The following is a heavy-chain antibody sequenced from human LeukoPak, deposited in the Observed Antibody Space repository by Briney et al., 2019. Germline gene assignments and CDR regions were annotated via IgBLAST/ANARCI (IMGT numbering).Heavy chain of an antibody. CDR3: AKRYDSSGYPRRGDYFDY. V-gene: IGHV3-23*01. Sequence: GGSLRLSCAASGFTFSSYAMSWVRQAPGKGLEWVSAISGSGGSTYYADSVKGRFTISRDNSKNTLYLQMNSLRAEDTAVYYCAKRYDSSGYPRRGDYFDYWGQGTLVTVSS. CDR1: GFTFSSYA. CDR2: ISGSGGST. D-gene: IGHD3-22*01. J-gene: IGHJ4*02.